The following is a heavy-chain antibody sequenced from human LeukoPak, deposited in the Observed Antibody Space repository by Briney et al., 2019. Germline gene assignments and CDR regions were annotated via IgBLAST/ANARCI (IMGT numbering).Heavy chain of an antibody. V-gene: IGHV3-30*04. J-gene: IGHJ4*02. CDR3: AREASGAFDY. CDR2: ISYDGSNK. D-gene: IGHD4/OR15-4a*01. CDR1: GFTFSSYA. Sequence: GGSLRLSCAASGFTFSSYAMHWVHQAPGKGLEWVAVISYDGSNKYYADSVKGRFTISRDNSKNTLYLQMNSLRAEDTAVYYCAREASGAFDYWGRGTLVTVSS.